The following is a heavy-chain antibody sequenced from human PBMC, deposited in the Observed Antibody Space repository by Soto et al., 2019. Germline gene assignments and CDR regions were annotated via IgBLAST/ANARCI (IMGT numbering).Heavy chain of an antibody. Sequence: SETLSLTCTVSGGSISSGGYYWSWIRQHPGKGLEWIGYIYYSGSTYYNPSLKSRVTISVDTSKNQFSLKLSSVTAADTAVYYCARSGGDIVVVPAAKVVLDYFDYWGQGTLGTVSS. J-gene: IGHJ4*02. V-gene: IGHV4-31*03. CDR1: GGSISSGGYY. CDR3: ARSGGDIVVVPAAKVVLDYFDY. D-gene: IGHD2-2*01. CDR2: IYYSGST.